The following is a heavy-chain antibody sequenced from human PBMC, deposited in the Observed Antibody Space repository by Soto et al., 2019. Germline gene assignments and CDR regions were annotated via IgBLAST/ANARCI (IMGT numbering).Heavy chain of an antibody. J-gene: IGHJ6*02. D-gene: IGHD3-16*01. Sequence: LRLSCAASVFTFSPYAMTWVRQAPGQGLEWVSSISGSGGNTNYADSVKGRFTVSRGNSKRTLSLQMNSLTEEDTAIYYCAKGLRRLLRTQYYYGLDVWGRGTTVTVSS. V-gene: IGHV3-23*01. CDR1: VFTFSPYA. CDR3: AKGLRRLLRTQYYYGLDV. CDR2: ISGSGGNT.